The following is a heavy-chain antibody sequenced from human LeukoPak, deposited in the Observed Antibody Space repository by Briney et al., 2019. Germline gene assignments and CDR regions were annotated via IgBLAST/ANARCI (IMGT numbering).Heavy chain of an antibody. J-gene: IGHJ3*02. CDR3: VNEHSGWHAFDI. CDR2: FDPEDGET. D-gene: IGHD6-19*01. V-gene: IGHV1-24*01. CDR1: GYILTELS. Sequence: GASVKVSCKVSGYILTELSMHWVRQAPGKGLEWMGGFDPEDGETLYAQKLQGRVTMTEDASTDTAYMELSSLSSEDTAMYHCVNEHSGWHAFDIWGQGTMVTVSS.